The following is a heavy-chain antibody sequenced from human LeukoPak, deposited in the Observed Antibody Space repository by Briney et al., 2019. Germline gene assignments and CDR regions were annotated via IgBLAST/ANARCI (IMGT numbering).Heavy chain of an antibody. CDR2: ISYDGSNK. CDR3: AYLILNDYGDG. J-gene: IGHJ4*02. V-gene: IGHV3-30-3*01. CDR1: GFTFSSYA. Sequence: GRSLRLSCAASGFTFSSYAMHWVRQAPGKGLEWVAVISYDGSNKYYADSVKGRFTISRDNSKNTLYLQMNSLRAEDTAVYYCAYLILNDYGDGWGQGILVTVSS. D-gene: IGHD2-21*01.